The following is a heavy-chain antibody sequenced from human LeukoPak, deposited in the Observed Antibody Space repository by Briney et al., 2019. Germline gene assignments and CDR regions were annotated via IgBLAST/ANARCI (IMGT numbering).Heavy chain of an antibody. CDR1: GGTFSSYA. CDR3: ARDYDFWSGYYTSRDYYYYMDV. D-gene: IGHD3-3*01. J-gene: IGHJ6*03. V-gene: IGHV1-69*01. CDR2: IIPISGTA. Sequence: SVKVSCKASGGTFSSYAISWVRQAPGQGLEWMGGIIPISGTANYAQKFQGRVTITADESTSTAYMELSSLRSEGTAVYYCARDYDFWSGYYTSRDYYYYMDVWGKGTTVTVSS.